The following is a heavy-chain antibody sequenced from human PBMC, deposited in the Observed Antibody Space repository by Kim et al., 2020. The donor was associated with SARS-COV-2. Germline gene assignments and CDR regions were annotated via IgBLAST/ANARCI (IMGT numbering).Heavy chain of an antibody. Sequence: NIKYSQMFKGSATLTWDTSASTDYMELRALTSEDTAVYYCARDLLHSGYDYWGQGTLVTVSS. V-gene: IGHV1-3*01. J-gene: IGHJ4*02. CDR2: NI. CDR3: ARDLLHSGYDY. D-gene: IGHD5-12*01.